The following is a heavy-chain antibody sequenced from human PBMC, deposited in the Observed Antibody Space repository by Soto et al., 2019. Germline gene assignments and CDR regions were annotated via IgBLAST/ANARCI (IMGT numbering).Heavy chain of an antibody. V-gene: IGHV3-15*01. CDR1: GFTFSNDW. Sequence: GGSLRLSCAASGFTFSNDWMSWVRQAPGKGLEWVGRITSKTDGGTTDYAAPVKGSFTISRDDSKNTLYLQMNSLKTEDTAVYYCTTDGIAAAPYYFDYWGQGTLVTVSS. D-gene: IGHD6-13*01. CDR3: TTDGIAAAPYYFDY. CDR2: ITSKTDGGTT. J-gene: IGHJ4*02.